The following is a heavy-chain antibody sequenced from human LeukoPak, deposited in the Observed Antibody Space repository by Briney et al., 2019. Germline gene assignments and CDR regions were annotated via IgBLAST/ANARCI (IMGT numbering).Heavy chain of an antibody. CDR1: GGTFSSYA. CDR2: MNPNSGNT. J-gene: IGHJ5*02. V-gene: IGHV1-8*02. D-gene: IGHD6-13*01. Sequence: GASVKVSCKASGGTFSSYAINWVRQAAGQGLEWMGWMNPNSGNTGYAQKFQGRVTMTRNTSISTAYMELSSLRSEDTAVYYCARGRGAAGTYWFDPWGQGTLVTVSS. CDR3: ARGRGAAGTYWFDP.